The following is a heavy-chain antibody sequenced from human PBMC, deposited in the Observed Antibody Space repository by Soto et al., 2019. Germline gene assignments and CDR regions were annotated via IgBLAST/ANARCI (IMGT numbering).Heavy chain of an antibody. D-gene: IGHD4-17*01. CDR1: GVTGDDYA. J-gene: IGHJ5*02. V-gene: IGHV3-9*01. CDR3: ARGPRTTGPTFGLWFVN. CDR2: INWSGGSI. Sequence: EVQVVESGGGLEQPGRSLRLSCAASGVTGDDYAMHWVRQVPGKGLEWVSGINWSGGSIDYADSVKGRFTISRDNAKNSLYLQMNSLRVEDTAMYYGARGPRTTGPTFGLWFVNGGQGTMGNVSS.